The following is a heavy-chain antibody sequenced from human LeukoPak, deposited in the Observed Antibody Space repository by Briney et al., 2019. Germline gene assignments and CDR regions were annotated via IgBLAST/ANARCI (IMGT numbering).Heavy chain of an antibody. J-gene: IGHJ4*02. D-gene: IGHD3-3*01. Sequence: ASVKVSCKVSGYTLTELSMHWVRQAPGKGLDWMGGVDPEDGETIYAQKFQGRVTMTEDTSTDTAYMELSSLRSEDTAVYYCATGQSRGDYDFWSGYYINYWGQGTLVTVSS. CDR3: ATGQSRGDYDFWSGYYINY. CDR2: VDPEDGET. CDR1: GYTLTELS. V-gene: IGHV1-24*01.